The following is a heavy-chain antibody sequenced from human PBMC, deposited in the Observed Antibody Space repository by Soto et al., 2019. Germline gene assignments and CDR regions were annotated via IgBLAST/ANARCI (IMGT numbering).Heavy chain of an antibody. CDR2: IYHSGST. J-gene: IGHJ5*02. CDR1: GGSISSGGYS. Sequence: TSETLSLTCAVSGGSISSGGYSWSWIRQPPGKGLEWIGYIYHSGSTYYNPSLKSRVTISVDRSKNQFSLKLSSVTAADTAVYYCARGRTENWFDPWGQGTLVTVSS. V-gene: IGHV4-30-2*01. CDR3: ARGRTENWFDP.